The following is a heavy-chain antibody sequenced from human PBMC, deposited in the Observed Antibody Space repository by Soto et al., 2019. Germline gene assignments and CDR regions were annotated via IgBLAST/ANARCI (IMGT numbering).Heavy chain of an antibody. D-gene: IGHD2-15*01. CDR3: AREGGYCSGGSCYLFNYYYGMDV. CDR2: TYYRSKWYN. J-gene: IGHJ6*02. V-gene: IGHV6-1*01. CDR1: GDSVSSNSAA. Sequence: PSQTLSLTCAISGDSVSSNSAAWNWIRQSPSRGLEWLGRTYYRSKWYNDYVVSVKSRITINPDTSKNQFSLQLNSVTPEDTAVYYCAREGGYCSGGSCYLFNYYYGMDVWGQGTTVTVSS.